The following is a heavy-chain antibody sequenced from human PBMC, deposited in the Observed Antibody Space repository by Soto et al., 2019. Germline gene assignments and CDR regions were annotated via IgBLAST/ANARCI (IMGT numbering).Heavy chain of an antibody. Sequence: ASVKVSCKASGYTFTSYAMHWLRQSPGQRLEWMGWINAGNGNTKYSQKFQGRVTITRDTSASTAYMELSSLRSEDTAVYYCARDGYYGILTGPNYFDYWGQGTLVTVSS. J-gene: IGHJ4*02. D-gene: IGHD3-9*01. CDR3: ARDGYYGILTGPNYFDY. CDR1: GYTFTSYA. CDR2: INAGNGNT. V-gene: IGHV1-3*01.